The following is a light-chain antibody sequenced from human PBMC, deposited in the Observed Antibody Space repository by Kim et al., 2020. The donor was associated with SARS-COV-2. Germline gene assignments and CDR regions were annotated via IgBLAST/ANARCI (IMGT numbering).Light chain of an antibody. V-gene: IGLV1-44*01. J-gene: IGLJ3*02. CDR3: AAWHDSLNWPV. CDR2: KDN. Sequence: QSVLTQSPSASGTPGQRVTISCSGSSSNIGSNPVSWYQQLPGTAPKLLIFKDNQRPSGVPDRFSGSKSGTSASLAISGLQSEDEANYYCAAWHDSLNWPVFGGGTQLTVL. CDR1: SSNIGSNP.